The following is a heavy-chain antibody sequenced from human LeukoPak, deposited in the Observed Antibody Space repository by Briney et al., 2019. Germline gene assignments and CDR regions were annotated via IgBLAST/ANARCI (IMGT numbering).Heavy chain of an antibody. CDR2: ISYSGST. V-gene: IGHV4-59*01. D-gene: IGHD6-13*01. Sequence: SETLSLTCTVSGGSISSYYWSWIRQPPGKGLEWIGYISYSGSTNYNPSLKSRVTISVDTSKNQFSLKLSSVTAADTAVYYCARVGPHSRDAFDIWGQGTMVTVSS. CDR1: GGSISSYY. J-gene: IGHJ3*02. CDR3: ARVGPHSRDAFDI.